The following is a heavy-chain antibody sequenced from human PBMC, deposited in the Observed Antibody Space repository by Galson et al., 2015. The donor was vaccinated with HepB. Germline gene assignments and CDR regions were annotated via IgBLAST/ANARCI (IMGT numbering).Heavy chain of an antibody. J-gene: IGHJ5*02. CDR3: ARDWEGGCWFDP. CDR2: IYSGGST. V-gene: IGHV3-66*01. D-gene: IGHD6-19*01. Sequence: SLRLSCAASGFTVSSNYMSWVRQAPGKGLEWVSVIYSGGSTNYADSVKGRFTISRDNSKSTVYLQMNSLRAEDTAVYYCARDWEGGCWFDPWGQGTLVTVSS. CDR1: GFTVSSNY.